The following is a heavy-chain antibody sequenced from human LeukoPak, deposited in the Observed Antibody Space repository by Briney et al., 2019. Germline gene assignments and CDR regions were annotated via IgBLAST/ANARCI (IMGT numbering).Heavy chain of an antibody. D-gene: IGHD2-15*01. Sequence: GGSLRLSCAASGFTFRSYAMHWVRQAPGKGLEWVSFISYDGSVIYYADSVKGRFTISRDNSKNTVYLQMNSLRAEDTAVYYCARARGVDRAEYFQHWGQGTLVTVSS. CDR3: ARARGVDRAEYFQH. V-gene: IGHV3-30-3*01. CDR1: GFTFRSYA. CDR2: ISYDGSVI. J-gene: IGHJ1*01.